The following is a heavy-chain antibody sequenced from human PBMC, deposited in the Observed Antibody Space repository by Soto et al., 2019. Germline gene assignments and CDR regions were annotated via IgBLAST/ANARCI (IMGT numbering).Heavy chain of an antibody. D-gene: IGHD3-22*01. CDR1: GGTFSSYA. V-gene: IGHV1-69*01. CDR3: ASGLALPISQPSGNMIVVAKGFDY. J-gene: IGHJ4*02. CDR2: IIPIFGTA. Sequence: QVQLVQSGAEVKKPGSSVKVSCKASGGTFSSYAISWVRQAPGQGLEWMGGIIPIFGTANYAQKFQGRVTITADESTSTAYMELSSLRSEDTAVYYCASGLALPISQPSGNMIVVAKGFDYWGQGTLVTVSS.